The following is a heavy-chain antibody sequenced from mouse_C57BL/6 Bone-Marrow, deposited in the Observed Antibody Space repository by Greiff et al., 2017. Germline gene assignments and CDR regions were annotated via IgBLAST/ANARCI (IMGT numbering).Heavy chain of an antibody. CDR1: GYTFTSYW. D-gene: IGHD1-1*01. J-gene: IGHJ2*01. CDR3: ARRRIITTDVATDY. CDR2: IHPNSGST. Sequence: QVQLKQSGAELVKPGASVKLSCKASGYTFTSYWMHWVKQRPGQGLEWIGMIHPNSGSTNYNEKFKSKATLTVDKSSSTAYMQLSSLTSEDAAVAYCARRRIITTDVATDYWGQGTTVTVSS. V-gene: IGHV1-64*01.